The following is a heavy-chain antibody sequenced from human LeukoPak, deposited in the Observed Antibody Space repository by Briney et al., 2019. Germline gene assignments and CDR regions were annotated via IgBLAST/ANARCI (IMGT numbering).Heavy chain of an antibody. J-gene: IGHJ4*02. CDR2: ISTSGST. Sequence: KPSETLSLTCTVSGGSISSYYWSWIRQPAGKGLEWVGRISTSGSTNYNPSLKSRVTMSVDTSKNRFSLRLTSVTAADTAVYYCARISVTGIGSWGQGTLVTVSS. CDR1: GGSISSYY. D-gene: IGHD2-21*02. V-gene: IGHV4-4*07. CDR3: ARISVTGIGS.